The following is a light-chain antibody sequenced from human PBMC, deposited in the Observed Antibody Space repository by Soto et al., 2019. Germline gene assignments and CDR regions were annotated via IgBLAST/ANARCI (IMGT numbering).Light chain of an antibody. V-gene: IGKV3-11*01. Sequence: EIVLTQSPATLSLSPGERATLSCRASQCVSSYLAWYQQKPGQAPRLLIYDASNRATGIPARFGGTGSGTDFTLTISRLEPEDFAVYYCQQRSNWPRTFGQGTKVEIK. CDR2: DAS. J-gene: IGKJ1*01. CDR1: QCVSSY. CDR3: QQRSNWPRT.